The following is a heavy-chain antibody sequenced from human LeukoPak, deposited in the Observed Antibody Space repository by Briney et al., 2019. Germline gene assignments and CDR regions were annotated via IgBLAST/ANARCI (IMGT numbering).Heavy chain of an antibody. J-gene: IGHJ4*02. D-gene: IGHD5-18*01. V-gene: IGHV4-38-2*02. Sequence: SETLSLTCTVSGYSISSGYYWGWIRPPPGKGLEWICIIYHSGGTYYNPSLKGRVTISVDTSKNKFSLKLSSVTAADTAVYYCAKSSYSIFDYWGQGTLVTVSS. CDR2: IYHSGGT. CDR1: GYSISSGYY. CDR3: AKSSYSIFDY.